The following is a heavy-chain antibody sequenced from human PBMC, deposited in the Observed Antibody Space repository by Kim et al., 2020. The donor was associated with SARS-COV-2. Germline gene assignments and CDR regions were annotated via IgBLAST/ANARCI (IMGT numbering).Heavy chain of an antibody. D-gene: IGHD3-9*01. Sequence: GGSLRLSCAASGFTFSSYGMHWVRQAPGKGLEWVAVISYDGSNKYYADSVKGRFTISRDNSKNTLYLQMNSLRAEDTALYYCAKDRGYDILTGYYDYYGMDVWGQGTTVTVSS. CDR2: ISYDGSNK. CDR1: GFTFSSYG. V-gene: IGHV3-30*18. J-gene: IGHJ6*02. CDR3: AKDRGYDILTGYYDYYGMDV.